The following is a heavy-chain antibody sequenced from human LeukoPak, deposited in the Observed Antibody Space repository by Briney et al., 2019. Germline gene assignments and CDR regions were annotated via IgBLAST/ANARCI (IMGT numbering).Heavy chain of an antibody. J-gene: IGHJ4*02. V-gene: IGHV3-23*01. Sequence: PGGSLRLSCAASGFTFSSYAMSWVRQAPGKGLEWVSGISGSGGTTFYADSVKGRFTISRHNSKNTLYLQMNSLRADDTAVYYCARSARPNCFDYWGQGTLVTVSS. CDR2: ISGSGGTT. CDR1: GFTFSSYA. CDR3: ARSARPNCFDY.